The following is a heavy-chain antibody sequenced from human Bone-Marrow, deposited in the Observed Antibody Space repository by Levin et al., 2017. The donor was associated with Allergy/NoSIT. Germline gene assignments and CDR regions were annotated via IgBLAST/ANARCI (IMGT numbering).Heavy chain of an antibody. V-gene: IGHV3-48*01. D-gene: IGHD3/OR15-3a*01. CDR1: GFTLSSYS. CDR2: ISTTDIT. Sequence: GGSLRLSCAASGFTLSSYSVNWVRQAPGKGLESISYISTTDITDYADSVKGRFTISRDNARNSLDLQMNNLRVEDTAIYYCARDKDWAFDYWGQGALVTVSS. CDR3: ARDKDWAFDY. J-gene: IGHJ4*02.